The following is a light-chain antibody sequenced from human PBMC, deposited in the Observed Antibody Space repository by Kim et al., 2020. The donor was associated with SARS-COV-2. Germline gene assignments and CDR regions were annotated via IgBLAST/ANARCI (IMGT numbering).Light chain of an antibody. CDR3: QHYNNWPVT. CDR2: GAS. CDR1: QSVGSN. V-gene: IGKV3-15*01. Sequence: SVSPGERATLPCRASQSVGSNLAWYQQKRGQAPRLLIYGASTRATDIPARFSGSGSGTEFTLTISSLQSEDFAVYYCQHYNNWPVTFGQGTKLEI. J-gene: IGKJ2*01.